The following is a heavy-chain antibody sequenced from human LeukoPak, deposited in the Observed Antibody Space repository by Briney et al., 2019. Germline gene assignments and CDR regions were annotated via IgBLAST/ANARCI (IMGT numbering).Heavy chain of an antibody. CDR2: IRYDGSNK. V-gene: IGHV3-30*02. CDR1: GFTFSNYG. CDR3: AKDKIWGEDYFDF. D-gene: IGHD3-16*01. Sequence: PGGSLRLSCAASGFTFSNYGMHWVRQAPGKGLKWVAFIRYDGSNKYYADSVKGRFTISRDNSKNTLYLQMNSLRAEDTAIYYCAKDKIWGEDYFDFWGQGTLVTVSS. J-gene: IGHJ4*02.